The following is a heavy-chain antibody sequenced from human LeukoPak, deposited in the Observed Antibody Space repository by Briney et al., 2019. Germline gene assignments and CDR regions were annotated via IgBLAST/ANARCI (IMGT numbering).Heavy chain of an antibody. CDR1: GDSISTSNYY. D-gene: IGHD3-10*01. CDR2: VYRSGST. J-gene: IGHJ5*02. V-gene: IGHV4-39*01. Sequence: PSETLSLTCTVSGDSISTSNYYWGWIRQSPGKELEWVASVYRSGSTYHNPSLKSRVTLSVDTSQNHFSLNLTSVTAADTAVYFCARHSGGNSGSYYIGTNWFDPWGQGTLVTVSS. CDR3: ARHSGGNSGSYYIGTNWFDP.